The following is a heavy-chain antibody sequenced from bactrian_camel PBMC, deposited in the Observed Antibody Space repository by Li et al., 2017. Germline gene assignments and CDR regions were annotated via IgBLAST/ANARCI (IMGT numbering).Heavy chain of an antibody. CDR1: GFTFSSYW. CDR3: VRPGENGGTFGY. D-gene: IGHD6*01. CDR2: INTGGGTT. Sequence: HVQLVESGGGLVQPGGSLRLSCAVSGFTFSSYWMYWVRQAPGKGLEWVSAINTGGGTTLYADSVRGRFTISRDNAKNTVYLQMNSLKPEYTAVYYCVRPGENGGTFGYWGQGTQVTVS. J-gene: IGHJ6*01. V-gene: IGHV3S1*01.